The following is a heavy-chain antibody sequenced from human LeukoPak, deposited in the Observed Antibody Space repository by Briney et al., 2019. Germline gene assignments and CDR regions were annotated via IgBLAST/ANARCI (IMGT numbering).Heavy chain of an antibody. CDR1: GYTLTELS. CDR3: ASRFNWLLIFDY. D-gene: IGHD3-9*01. V-gene: IGHV1-24*01. J-gene: IGHJ4*02. Sequence: ASVKVSCKVSGYTLTELSMHWLRQAPGKGLEWMGGFDPEDGETIYAQKFQGRVTMAEDTSTVTAYMELSSLRSEDTAVYYCASRFNWLLIFDYWGQGTLVTVSS. CDR2: FDPEDGET.